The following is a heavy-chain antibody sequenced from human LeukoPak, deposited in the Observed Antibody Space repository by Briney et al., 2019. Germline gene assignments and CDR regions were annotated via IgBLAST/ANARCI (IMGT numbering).Heavy chain of an antibody. V-gene: IGHV3-21*01. CDR1: GFTFSSYS. Sequence: GGSLRLSCAASGFTFSSYSMNWVRQAPGKGLEWVSSISSSSSYIYYADSVKGRFTISRDNAKNSLYLQMNSLRAEDTAEYYCARDSSSGWYLPRFDPWGQGTLVTVSS. CDR3: ARDSSSGWYLPRFDP. CDR2: ISSSSSYI. D-gene: IGHD6-19*01. J-gene: IGHJ5*02.